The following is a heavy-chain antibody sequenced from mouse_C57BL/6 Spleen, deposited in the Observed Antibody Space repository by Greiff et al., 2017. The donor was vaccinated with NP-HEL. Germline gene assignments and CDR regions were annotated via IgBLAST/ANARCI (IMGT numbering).Heavy chain of an antibody. CDR1: GYAFSSSW. J-gene: IGHJ1*03. V-gene: IGHV1-82*01. CDR3: ARQGGYGWYFDV. CDR2: IYPGDGDT. Sequence: QVQLQQSGPELVKPGASVKISCKASGYAFSSSWMNWVKQRPGKGLEWIGRIYPGDGDTNYNGKFKGKATLTADKSSSTAYMQLSSLTSEDSAVYFCARQGGYGWYFDVWGTGTTVTVSS. D-gene: IGHD3-1*01.